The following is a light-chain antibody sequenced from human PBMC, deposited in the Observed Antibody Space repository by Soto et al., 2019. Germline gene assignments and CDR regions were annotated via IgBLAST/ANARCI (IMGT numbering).Light chain of an antibody. CDR1: QSLVHSDGIAY. V-gene: IGKV2-30*02. J-gene: IGKJ5*01. CDR3: LQGTHWPNT. Sequence: DVVMTQSPLPLPVTLGQPASISCRSNQSLVHSDGIAYFSWFQQRPGRSPRRLIYKVSNRDSGVPARFSGSGSGTDFALKISRVEAEVVRVHRPLQGTHWPNTFVQGTRLEIK. CDR2: KVS.